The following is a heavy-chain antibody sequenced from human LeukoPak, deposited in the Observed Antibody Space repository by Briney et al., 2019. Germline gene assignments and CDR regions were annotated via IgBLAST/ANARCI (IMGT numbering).Heavy chain of an antibody. CDR1: GYTFTGYD. D-gene: IGHD2-15*01. J-gene: IGHJ4*02. CDR2: MNPNNGNT. V-gene: IGHV1-8*01. Sequence: ASVKVSCKASGYTFTGYDINWVRQATGQGLEWMGWMNPNNGNTGYAQKFQGRVTMTRNTSISTAYMELSSLRSEDTAVYYCARAGGYCGRISCPYYFDYWGQGSLVAVSS. CDR3: ARAGGYCGRISCPYYFDY.